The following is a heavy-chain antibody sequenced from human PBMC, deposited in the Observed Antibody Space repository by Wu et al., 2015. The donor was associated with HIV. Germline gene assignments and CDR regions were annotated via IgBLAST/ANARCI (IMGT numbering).Heavy chain of an antibody. D-gene: IGHD3-10*01. V-gene: IGHV1-69*05. CDR1: GDGFTSYA. CDR2: IIPIFGTA. J-gene: IGHJ5*02. CDR3: AREGTNYYGSGSSENWFDP. Sequence: QVHLVQFGGEVKKPGSSVKVTCKASGDGFTSYAVSWVRQAPGQGLEWMGGIIPIFGTANYAQKFQGRVTITTDESTSTAYMELSSLRSEDTAVYYCAREGTNYYGSGSSENWFDPWGPGNPGSPSPQ.